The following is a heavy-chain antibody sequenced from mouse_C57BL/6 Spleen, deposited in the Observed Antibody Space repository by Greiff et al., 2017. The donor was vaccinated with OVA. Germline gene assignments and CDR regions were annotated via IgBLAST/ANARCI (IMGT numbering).Heavy chain of an antibody. Sequence: EVTLVESGPGLATPSQTLSLPCSVTGYSITSDYWNWIRTFPGNQLAYMGSLRYSGSPYYNPSLKSRISITRDTSKNQYYLQLNSVTTEDTATYYCARYGDGYADWYFDVWGTGTTVTVSS. J-gene: IGHJ1*03. V-gene: IGHV3-8*01. CDR1: GYSITSDY. CDR2: LRYSGSP. CDR3: ARYGDGYADWYFDV. D-gene: IGHD2-3*01.